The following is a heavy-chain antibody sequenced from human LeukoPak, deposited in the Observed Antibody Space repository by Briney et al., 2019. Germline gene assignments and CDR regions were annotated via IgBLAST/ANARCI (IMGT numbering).Heavy chain of an antibody. CDR2: INHSGST. Sequence: PSETLSLTCAVYGGSFSGYYWSWIRQPPGKGLEWIGEINHSGSTNYNPSLKSRVTISVDTSKNQVSLKVTSVTAADTAVYYCARHLAYGDYPLDYWGQGTLVTVSS. J-gene: IGHJ4*02. V-gene: IGHV4-34*01. D-gene: IGHD4-17*01. CDR1: GGSFSGYY. CDR3: ARHLAYGDYPLDY.